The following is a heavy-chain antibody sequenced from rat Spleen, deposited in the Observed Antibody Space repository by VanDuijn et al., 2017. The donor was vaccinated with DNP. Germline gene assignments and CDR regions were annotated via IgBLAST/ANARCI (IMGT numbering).Heavy chain of an antibody. CDR2: ITNSGGHT. V-gene: IGHV5S13*01. Sequence: EVRLVESGGGLVQPGRSLKLSCTASGFTFSNYGMAWVRQAPTMGLEWVASITNSGGHTYYPDSVKGRFTLTRENAENTIYLQMNSLRSEDTATYYCASWSPIAPISTSNYWGQGVMVTVSS. D-gene: IGHD1-2*01. CDR1: GFTFSNYG. J-gene: IGHJ2*01. CDR3: ASWSPIAPISTSNY.